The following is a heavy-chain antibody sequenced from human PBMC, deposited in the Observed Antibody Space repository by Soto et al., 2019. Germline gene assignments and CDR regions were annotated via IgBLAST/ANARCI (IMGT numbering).Heavy chain of an antibody. Sequence: PSQTLSLTCAISGDSVSSNTAAWTWIRQSPSRGLEWLGRTYYKSEWYHDYALFVGSRITINPDTTKNQFSLQLNSVTPEDTAVYYCVRERKYQLLSWYWFDPRGQGTLVTVSS. V-gene: IGHV6-1*01. J-gene: IGHJ5*02. CDR1: GDSVSSNTAA. D-gene: IGHD2-2*01. CDR2: TYYKSEWYH. CDR3: VRERKYQLLSWYWFDP.